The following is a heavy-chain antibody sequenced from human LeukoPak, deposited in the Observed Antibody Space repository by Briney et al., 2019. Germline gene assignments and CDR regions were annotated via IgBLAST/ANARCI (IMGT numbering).Heavy chain of an antibody. D-gene: IGHD3-3*01. CDR2: IIPIFGTA. J-gene: IGHJ4*02. Sequence: ASVKVSCKASGGTFSSYAISWARQAPGQGLEWMGGIIPIFGTANYAQKFQGRVTITTDESTSTAYMELSSLRSEDTAVYYCARASYDFWSGYSTDYWGQGTLVTVSS. CDR3: ARASYDFWSGYSTDY. CDR1: GGTFSSYA. V-gene: IGHV1-69*05.